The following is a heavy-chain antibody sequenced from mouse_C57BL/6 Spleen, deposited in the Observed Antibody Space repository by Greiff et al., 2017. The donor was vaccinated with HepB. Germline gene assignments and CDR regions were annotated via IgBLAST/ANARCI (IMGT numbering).Heavy chain of an antibody. J-gene: IGHJ3*01. CDR2: INPSTGGT. D-gene: IGHD1-1*01. CDR1: GYSFTGYY. V-gene: IGHV1-42*01. Sequence: EVQVVESGPELVKPGASVKISCKASGYSFTGYYMNWVKQSPEKSLEWIGEINPSTGGTTYNQKFKAKATLTVDKSSSTAYMQLKSLTSEDSAVYYCAIDYYGSSPFAYWGQGTLVTVSA. CDR3: AIDYYGSSPFAY.